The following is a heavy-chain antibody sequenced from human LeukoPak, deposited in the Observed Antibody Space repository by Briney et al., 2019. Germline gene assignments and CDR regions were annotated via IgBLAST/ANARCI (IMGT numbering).Heavy chain of an antibody. CDR2: IYGAATAT. CDR1: GISFWRHA. D-gene: IGHD4-11*01. V-gene: IGHV3-23*01. J-gene: IGHJ3*02. CDR3: AKSLHDSSTYWSEFRGFDI. Sequence: AGSLRLSCAASGISFWRHAMNWDRQAPGKGLEWVSGIYGAATATYYADSVKGRFTISRDNSKNTVWLQMNSLRAEDTAVYYCAKSLHDSSTYWSEFRGFDIWGQGTMVTVSS.